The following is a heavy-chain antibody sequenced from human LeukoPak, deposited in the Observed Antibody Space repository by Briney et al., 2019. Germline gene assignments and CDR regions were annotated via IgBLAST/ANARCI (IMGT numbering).Heavy chain of an antibody. CDR3: ARDGCSSTSLSCMGGYNWFDP. CDR1: GFTFSSYW. CDR2: INTDGSST. J-gene: IGHJ5*02. V-gene: IGHV3-74*01. Sequence: PGGSLRLSCAASGFTFSSYWMHWVRQAPGKGLVWVSRINTDGSSTSYADSVKGRFTISRDNAKNTLYLQMNSLRAEDTAVYYCARDGCSSTSLSCMGGYNWFDPWGQGTLVTVSS. D-gene: IGHD2-2*01.